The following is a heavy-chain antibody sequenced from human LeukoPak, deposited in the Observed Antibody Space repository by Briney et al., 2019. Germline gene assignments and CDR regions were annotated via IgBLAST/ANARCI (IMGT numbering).Heavy chain of an antibody. D-gene: IGHD5-24*01. CDR3: ARPHGYNYHYYYGMDV. Sequence: RTGGSLRLSCAASGFTFSSYAMHWVRQAPGRGLEWVAVISYDGSNKYYADSVKGRFTISRDNSKNTLYLQMNSLRAEDTAVYYCARPHGYNYHYYYGMDVWGQGTTVTVSS. CDR2: ISYDGSNK. J-gene: IGHJ6*02. V-gene: IGHV3-30*04. CDR1: GFTFSSYA.